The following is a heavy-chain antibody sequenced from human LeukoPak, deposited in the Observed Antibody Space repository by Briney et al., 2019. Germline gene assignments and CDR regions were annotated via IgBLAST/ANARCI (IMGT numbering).Heavy chain of an antibody. V-gene: IGHV4-4*07. Sequence: SETLSLTCTVSGGSISSYYWSWIRQPAGKGLEWIGRIYTSGSTNYNPSLKSRVTISVDTSKNQFSLKLSSVTAADTAVYYCGRHFSALDYGSGNDGWFAPWGQGTLVTVSS. CDR1: GGSISSYY. D-gene: IGHD3-10*01. CDR3: GRHFSALDYGSGNDGWFAP. J-gene: IGHJ5*02. CDR2: IYTSGST.